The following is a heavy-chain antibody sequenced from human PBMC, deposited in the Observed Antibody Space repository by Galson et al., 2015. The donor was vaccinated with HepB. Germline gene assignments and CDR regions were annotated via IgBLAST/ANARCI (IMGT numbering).Heavy chain of an antibody. V-gene: IGHV3-53*01. Sequence: SLRLSCAASGFTVSSNYMSWVRQAPGKGLEWVSVIYSGGSTYYADSVKGRFTISRDNSKNTLYLQMNSLRAEDTAVYYCAKDLDVGYSYGSFDYWGQGTLVTVSS. CDR2: IYSGGST. CDR3: AKDLDVGYSYGSFDY. J-gene: IGHJ4*02. CDR1: GFTVSSNY. D-gene: IGHD5-18*01.